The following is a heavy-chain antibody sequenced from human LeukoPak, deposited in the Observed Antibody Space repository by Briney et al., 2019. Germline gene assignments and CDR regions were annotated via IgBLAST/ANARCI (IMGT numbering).Heavy chain of an antibody. CDR1: GFTFSSYS. CDR2: ISSSSSYI. CDR3: ARDGSYYDSSGYYYSPLDY. V-gene: IGHV3-21*01. Sequence: PGGSLRLSCAASGFTFSSYSMNWVRQAPGKGLEWVSSISSSSSYIYYADSVKGRFTISRDNAKNSLYLQMNSLRAEDTAVYYCARDGSYYDSSGYYYSPLDYWGQGTLVTVSS. J-gene: IGHJ4*02. D-gene: IGHD3-22*01.